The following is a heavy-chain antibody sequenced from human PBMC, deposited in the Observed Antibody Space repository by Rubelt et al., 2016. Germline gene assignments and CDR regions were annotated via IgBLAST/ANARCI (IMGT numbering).Heavy chain of an antibody. J-gene: IGHJ5*02. CDR2: IFYSGST. D-gene: IGHD4-17*01. Sequence: QLQLQESGPGLVKPSETLSLTCTVSGGSISSSSYYWGWIRQPPGKGLDWIASIFYSGSTYSNPSLKSRVTISVDTSKNHVSLKLSSVTAADTAVYYCARYDYGDGFDPWGQGTLVTVSS. V-gene: IGHV4-39*07. CDR3: ARYDYGDGFDP. CDR1: GGSISSSSYY.